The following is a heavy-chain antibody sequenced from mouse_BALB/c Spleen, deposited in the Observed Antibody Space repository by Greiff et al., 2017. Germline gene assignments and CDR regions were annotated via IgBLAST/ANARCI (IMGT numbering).Heavy chain of an antibody. J-gene: IGHJ2*01. D-gene: IGHD2-4*01. CDR1: GFTFSSYT. V-gene: IGHV5-6-4*01. CDR3: TRDTMITGGFDY. CDR2: ISSGGSYT. Sequence: DVKLVESGGGLVKPGGSLKLSCAASGFTFSSYTMSWVRQTPEKRLEWVATISSGGSYTYYPDSVKGRFTISRDNAKNTLYLQMSSLKSEDTAMYYCTRDTMITGGFDYWGQGTTLTVSS.